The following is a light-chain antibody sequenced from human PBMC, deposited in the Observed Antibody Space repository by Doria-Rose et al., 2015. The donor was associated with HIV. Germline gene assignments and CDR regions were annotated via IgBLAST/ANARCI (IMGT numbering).Light chain of an antibody. V-gene: IGKV3-20*01. CDR2: AGS. CDR1: QCFSSTY. CDR3: HQYGTSWT. J-gene: IGKJ1*01. Sequence: TQSPGTLSLSPAERATFSCRARQCFSSTYLAWYQQKPGQAPSLLIYAGSTRATGIPDRFSASGPGTDFTLTINRLEPEDFALYYCHQYGTSWTFGQGTKVEI.